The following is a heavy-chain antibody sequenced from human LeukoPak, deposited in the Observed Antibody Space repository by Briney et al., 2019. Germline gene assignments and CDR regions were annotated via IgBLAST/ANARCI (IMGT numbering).Heavy chain of an antibody. J-gene: IGHJ4*02. D-gene: IGHD5-18*01. V-gene: IGHV3-23*01. Sequence: HPGGSLRLSCAASGFTFSSYAMSWVREAPGKGLDWVSAISGSGGSTYYADSVKGRFTISRDNSKNTLYLQINSLRAEDTAVYYCAKVDPDTAMVTGFDYWGQGTLVTVSS. CDR2: ISGSGGST. CDR1: GFTFSSYA. CDR3: AKVDPDTAMVTGFDY.